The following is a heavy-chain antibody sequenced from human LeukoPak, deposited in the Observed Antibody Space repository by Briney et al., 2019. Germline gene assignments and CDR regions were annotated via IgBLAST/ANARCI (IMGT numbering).Heavy chain of an antibody. J-gene: IGHJ4*02. CDR2: ISDTGGNT. D-gene: IGHD2-15*01. Sequence: PGGSLRLSCAASGFTFSTYAMSWVRQAPGKGLEWVSAISDTGGNTYYADSVKGRFTISRDNSKNTLHLQMNSLRAWDTAVYYCANHNIATFDYWGQGTLVTVSS. CDR1: GFTFSTYA. CDR3: ANHNIATFDY. V-gene: IGHV3-23*01.